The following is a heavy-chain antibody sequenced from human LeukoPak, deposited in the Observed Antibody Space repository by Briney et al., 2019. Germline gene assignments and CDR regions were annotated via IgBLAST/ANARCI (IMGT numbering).Heavy chain of an antibody. CDR3: ATAPKFLEWLMFDY. D-gene: IGHD3-3*01. J-gene: IGHJ4*02. V-gene: IGHV1-24*01. CDR2: FDPEDGET. CDR1: GYTLTELS. Sequence: ASVKVSCKVSGYTLTELSMHWVRQAPGKGLEWMGGFDPEDGETIYAQKFQGRVIMTEDTSTDTAYMELSSLRSEDTAVYYCATAPKFLEWLMFDYWAREPWSPSPQ.